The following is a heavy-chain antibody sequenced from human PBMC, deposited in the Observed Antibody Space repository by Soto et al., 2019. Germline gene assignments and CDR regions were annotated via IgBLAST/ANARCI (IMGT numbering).Heavy chain of an antibody. CDR2: IKSKAFGGTI. V-gene: IGHV3-49*03. CDR1: GFTFADYG. Sequence: GGSLRLSCTASGFTFADYGVGWFRQAPGKGLEWIGFIKSKAFGGTIEYAASVADRFTISRDDSRSIAYLQVNSLKTEDTAVYYCSGRHCSSGSCYFYRFDPWGQGTLVTVSS. D-gene: IGHD2-2*01. CDR3: SGRHCSSGSCYFYRFDP. J-gene: IGHJ5*02.